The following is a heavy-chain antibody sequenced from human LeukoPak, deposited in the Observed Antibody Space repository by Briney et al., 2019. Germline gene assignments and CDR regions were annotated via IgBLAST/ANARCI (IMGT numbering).Heavy chain of an antibody. V-gene: IGHV4-59*12. D-gene: IGHD3-10*01. J-gene: IGHJ6*02. Sequence: SETLSLTCTVSGGSISAYYWTWMRQTPGKGLEWIGCIYYTGNTKYNSSLNSRVVISLDTSKNQVSLDLRSVTAADTAVYYCARTRRHYYSSGSNLTPWPADMDVWGQGTTVTVSS. CDR1: GGSISAYY. CDR3: ARTRRHYYSSGSNLTPWPADMDV. CDR2: IYYTGNT.